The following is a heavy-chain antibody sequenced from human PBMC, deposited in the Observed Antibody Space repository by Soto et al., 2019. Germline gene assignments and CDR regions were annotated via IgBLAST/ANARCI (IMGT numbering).Heavy chain of an antibody. CDR1: GYTFTSYG. D-gene: IGHD3-10*01. J-gene: IGHJ4*02. CDR2: ISAYNGNT. V-gene: IGHV1-18*01. Sequence: ASVKVSCKASGYTFTSYGISWVRQAPGQGLDWMGWISAYNGNTNYAQKLQGRVTMTTDTSTSTAYMELRSLRSDDTAVYYCARDLVSAYYYGSGSYYFDYWGQGTLVTVSS. CDR3: ARDLVSAYYYGSGSYYFDY.